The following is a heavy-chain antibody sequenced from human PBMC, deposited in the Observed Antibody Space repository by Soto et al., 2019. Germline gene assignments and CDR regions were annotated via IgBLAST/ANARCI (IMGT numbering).Heavy chain of an antibody. CDR2: XVVXXGXT. J-gene: IGHJ6*02. CDR3: AADSSYPYYYGMDV. D-gene: IGHD3-16*02. V-gene: IGHV1-58*01. Sequence: ASVKVSCKASGFTFTSSAVQLVRQARGQRLEWXGGXVVXXGXTXXXKXXXERVTITRDMSTSTAYMELSSLRSEDTAVYYCAADSSYPYYYGMDVWGQGTTVTVSS. CDR1: GFTFTSSA.